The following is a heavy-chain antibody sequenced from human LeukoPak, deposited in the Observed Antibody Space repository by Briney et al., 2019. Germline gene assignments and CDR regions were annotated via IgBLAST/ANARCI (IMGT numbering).Heavy chain of an antibody. J-gene: IGHJ5*02. V-gene: IGHV3-30*02. CDR3: AKDYSKTSYYGSGTYYRPNWFDP. CDR2: IRYDGSNK. Sequence: GGSLRLSCAASGFTFGSYGIHWVRQAPGKGLEWVAFIRYDGSNKYYADSVKGRFTISRDNSKNTLYLQMNSLRAEDTAMYYCAKDYSKTSYYGSGTYYRPNWFDPWGQGTLVTVSS. CDR1: GFTFGSYG. D-gene: IGHD3-10*01.